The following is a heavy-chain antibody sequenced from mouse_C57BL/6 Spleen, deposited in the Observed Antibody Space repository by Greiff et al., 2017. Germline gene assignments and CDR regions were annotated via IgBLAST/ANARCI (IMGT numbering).Heavy chain of an antibody. J-gene: IGHJ3*01. V-gene: IGHV1-55*01. D-gene: IGHD3-1*01. CDR3: ARGKLGSSWFAY. Sequence: QVQLQQPGAELVKPGASVKMSCKASGYTFTSYWITWVKQRPGQGLEWIGDIYPGSGSTNYNEKFKSKDTLTVDTSSSTAYMQLSSLTSEDSAVYDCARGKLGSSWFAYWGQGTLVTVSA. CDR1: GYTFTSYW. CDR2: IYPGSGST.